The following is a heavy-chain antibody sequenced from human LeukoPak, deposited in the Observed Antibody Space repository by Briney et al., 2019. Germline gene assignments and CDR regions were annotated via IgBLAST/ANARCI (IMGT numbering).Heavy chain of an antibody. Sequence: SETLSLTCTVSGGSISSSYYYWGWIRQPPGKGLEWIGSIYYSGSTYYNPSLKSRVTISVDNSKNQFSLSLSSVTAADTAVYYCVRDRNSNLRLGFWGQGTLVTVSS. CDR3: VRDRNSNLRLGF. CDR1: GGSISSSYYY. D-gene: IGHD5-12*01. CDR2: IYYSGST. V-gene: IGHV4-39*07. J-gene: IGHJ4*02.